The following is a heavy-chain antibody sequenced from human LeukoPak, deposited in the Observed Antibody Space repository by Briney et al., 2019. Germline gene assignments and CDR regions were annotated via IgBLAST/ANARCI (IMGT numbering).Heavy chain of an antibody. CDR2: INHSGST. D-gene: IGHD6-13*01. V-gene: IGHV4-34*01. CDR3: ALSSNTAWYFDL. J-gene: IGHJ2*01. Sequence: SETLSLTCAVDGGSFSGYYWSWVRQPPGKGREWIGEINHSGSTNYNPSLKSRVTISVDTSKNQFSLKLYSVTAADTAVYYCALSSNTAWYFDLWGRGTLVTVSS. CDR1: GGSFSGYY.